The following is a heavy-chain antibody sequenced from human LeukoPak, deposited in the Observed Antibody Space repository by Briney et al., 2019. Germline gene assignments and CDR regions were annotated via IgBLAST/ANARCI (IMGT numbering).Heavy chain of an antibody. CDR1: GFTFSSYS. CDR2: ISSSSSTI. CDR3: GRNNVVVWFGKSPTAGDI. V-gene: IGHV3-48*04. J-gene: IGHJ3*02. D-gene: IGHD2-2*01. Sequence: PGGSLRLSCAASGFTFSSYSMNWVRQAPGEGLEWVSHISSSSSTIYYADSLKGRFTMSRGNAKNSLYLQMNSLRAEDSAVFYCGRNNVVVWFGKSPTAGDIWGQGTMVTVSS.